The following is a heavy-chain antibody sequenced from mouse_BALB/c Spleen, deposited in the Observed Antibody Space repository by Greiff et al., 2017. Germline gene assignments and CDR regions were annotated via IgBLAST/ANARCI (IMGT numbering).Heavy chain of an antibody. CDR1: GYTFTDYA. Sequence: QVQLKQSGAELVRPGVSVKISCKGSGYTFTDYAMHWVKQSHAKSLEWIGVISTYYGDASYNQKFKGKATMTVDKSSSTAYMELARLTSEDSAIYYCARWSYYYAMDYWGQGTSVTVSS. CDR2: ISTYYGDA. CDR3: ARWSYYYAMDY. J-gene: IGHJ4*01. V-gene: IGHV1S137*01.